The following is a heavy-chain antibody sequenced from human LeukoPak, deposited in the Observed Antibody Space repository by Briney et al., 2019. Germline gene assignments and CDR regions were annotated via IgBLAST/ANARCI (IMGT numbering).Heavy chain of an antibody. Sequence: GASVTVTCKASGYTFTSYGINWVRQAPGQGLEWMGWISAYSGNTNYAQKLQGRVTMTTDTSTSTAYMELRSLRSDDTAVYYCAVGGYYYGSGSYVDHWGQGTLVTVSS. CDR3: AVGGYYYGSGSYVDH. CDR2: ISAYSGNT. J-gene: IGHJ4*02. V-gene: IGHV1-18*01. D-gene: IGHD3-10*01. CDR1: GYTFTSYG.